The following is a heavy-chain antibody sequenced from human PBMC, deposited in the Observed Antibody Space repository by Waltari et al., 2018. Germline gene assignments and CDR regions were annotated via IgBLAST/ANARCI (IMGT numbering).Heavy chain of an antibody. CDR3: GRIAFGDEGGYFQY. Sequence: ETLSLTCTVSGGSISTNYNWGWIRQPPGKGLEWMGNMQYRGSTFYNPSLESRVTISLDTWKNQFSLRLSSVGAADTAVYFCGRIAFGDEGGYFQYWGQG. CDR1: GGSISTNYN. CDR2: MQYRGST. J-gene: IGHJ1*01. V-gene: IGHV4-39*01. D-gene: IGHD4-17*01.